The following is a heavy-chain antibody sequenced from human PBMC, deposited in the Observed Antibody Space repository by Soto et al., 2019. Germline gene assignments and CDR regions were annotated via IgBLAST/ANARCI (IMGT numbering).Heavy chain of an antibody. J-gene: IGHJ4*02. V-gene: IGHV1-69*01. CDR3: ARGLLVGHETVDY. Sequence: QVQVVQSGAEVKEPGSSVKVSCKASGDIFTTYAINWVRQAPGQGLVWMGGIKPAIGSANYAPTFQGRLTITADDLTATAYMGLTSLTSEDTAVYYCARGLLVGHETVDYWGQGTLVTVSS. CDR2: IKPAIGSA. D-gene: IGHD1-26*01. CDR1: GDIFTTYA.